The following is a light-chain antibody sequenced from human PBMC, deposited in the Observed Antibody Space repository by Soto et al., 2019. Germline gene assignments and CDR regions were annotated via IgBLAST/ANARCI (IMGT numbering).Light chain of an antibody. CDR2: GAS. J-gene: IGKJ1*01. V-gene: IGKV3-15*01. Sequence: EIVLTQSPATLSLSPGERATLSCRASQSVISTYLAWYQQKPGQAPRLLIYGASTRATGIPARFSGSGSGTEFTLTISSLQSEDFAVYYCQQYNNWPRTFGQGTKVDIK. CDR3: QQYNNWPRT. CDR1: QSVISTY.